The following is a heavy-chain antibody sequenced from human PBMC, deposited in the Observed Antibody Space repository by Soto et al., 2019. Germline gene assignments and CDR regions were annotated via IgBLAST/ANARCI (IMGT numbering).Heavy chain of an antibody. V-gene: IGHV4-59*08. CDR3: ARYHYDCWSGYSHDSNWFDP. CDR2: IYYSGST. D-gene: IGHD3-3*01. Sequence: SETLSLTCTASGGSISSYYWSWIRQPPGKGLEWIGYIYYSGSTNYNPSLKSRVTISVDTSKNQFSLKLSSVTAADTAVYYCARYHYDCWSGYSHDSNWFDPWGQGTLVTVSS. CDR1: GGSISSYY. J-gene: IGHJ5*02.